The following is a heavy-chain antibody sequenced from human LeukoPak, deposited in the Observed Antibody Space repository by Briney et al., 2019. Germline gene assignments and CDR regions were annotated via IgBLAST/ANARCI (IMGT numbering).Heavy chain of an antibody. V-gene: IGHV3-11*01. CDR2: INSSGSII. CDR3: ACTPGVSVYSNYVSPLDY. D-gene: IGHD4-11*01. Sequence: GGSLRLSCAASGFTFSDYYMSWIRQAPGKGLEWISYINSSGSIIFYADSVKGRFTISRDNAKNSLYLQMNSLRAEDTAVYYCACTPGVSVYSNYVSPLDYWGQGTLVTVSS. CDR1: GFTFSDYY. J-gene: IGHJ4*02.